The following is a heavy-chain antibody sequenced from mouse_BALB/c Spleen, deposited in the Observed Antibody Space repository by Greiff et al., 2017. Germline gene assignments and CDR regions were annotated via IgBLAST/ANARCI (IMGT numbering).Heavy chain of an antibody. CDR2: INPNNGGT. J-gene: IGHJ3*01. CDR3: ATIYYGNFFAY. Sequence: VQLQQSGPELVKPGASVKIPCKASGYTFTDYNMDWVKQSHGKSLEWIGDINPNNGGTIYNQKFKGKATLTVDKSSSTAYMELRSLTSEDTAVYYCATIYYGNFFAYWGQGTLVTVSA. CDR1: GYTFTDYN. V-gene: IGHV1-18*01. D-gene: IGHD2-1*01.